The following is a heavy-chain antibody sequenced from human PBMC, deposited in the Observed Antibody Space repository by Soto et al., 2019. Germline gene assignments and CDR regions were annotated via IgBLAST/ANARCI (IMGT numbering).Heavy chain of an antibody. Sequence: QLQLQESGPGLVKPSETLSLTCTVSDGSISRSTFDWGWIRHPPGKGLEWIGIAHTTGSSYYNPSLQSRAIISKHSSKDHLSRKLSSVTAADAAVYDCARHLYSGDGSGYYCYWGQGALVTVSS. D-gene: IGHD3-22*01. CDR2: AHTTGSS. J-gene: IGHJ4*02. V-gene: IGHV4-39*01. CDR3: ARHLYSGDGSGYYCY. CDR1: DGSISRSTFD.